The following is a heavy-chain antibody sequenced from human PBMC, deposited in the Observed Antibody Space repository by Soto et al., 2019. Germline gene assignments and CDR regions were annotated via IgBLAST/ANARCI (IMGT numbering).Heavy chain of an antibody. CDR1: GGSISSGDYY. V-gene: IGHV4-30-4*01. D-gene: IGHD5-12*01. Sequence: SETLSLTCTVSGGSISSGDYYWSWIRQPPGKGLEWIGYIYYSGSTYYNPSLKSRVTISVDTSKNQFSLKLSSVTAADTAVYYCARGDHSGYDYNYFDYWGQGTLVTVSS. CDR2: IYYSGST. J-gene: IGHJ4*02. CDR3: ARGDHSGYDYNYFDY.